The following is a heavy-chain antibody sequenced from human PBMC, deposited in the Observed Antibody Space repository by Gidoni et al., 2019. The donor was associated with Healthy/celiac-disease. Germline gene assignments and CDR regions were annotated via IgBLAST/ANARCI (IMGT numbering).Heavy chain of an antibody. J-gene: IGHJ4*02. CDR3: ARGTYGESFFDY. Sequence: EVQLVESGGGLVQPGGSLRLSCAASGFTFSSYSMNWVRQAPGKELDWVSYISSSSSTIYYADSVKGRFTISRDNAKNSLYLQMNSLRDEDTAVYYCARGTYGESFFDYWGQGTLVTVSS. CDR1: GFTFSSYS. V-gene: IGHV3-48*02. D-gene: IGHD1-26*01. CDR2: ISSSSSTI.